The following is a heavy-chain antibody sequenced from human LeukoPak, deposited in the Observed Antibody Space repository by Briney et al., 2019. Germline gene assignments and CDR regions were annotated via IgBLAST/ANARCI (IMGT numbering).Heavy chain of an antibody. CDR1: GYTFTGYY. Sequence: GASVKVSCKASGYTFTGYYMHWVRQAPGQGLEWMGWINPNSGGTNYAQKFQGRVTMTRDTSISTAYMELSRLRSDDTAVYYCAKEHSWGSSSFFDYWGQGTLVTVSS. CDR3: AKEHSWGSSSFFDY. J-gene: IGHJ4*02. V-gene: IGHV1-2*02. D-gene: IGHD6-13*01. CDR2: INPNSGGT.